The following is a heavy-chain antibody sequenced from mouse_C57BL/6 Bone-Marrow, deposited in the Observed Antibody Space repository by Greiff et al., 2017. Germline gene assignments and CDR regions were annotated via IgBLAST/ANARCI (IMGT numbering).Heavy chain of an antibody. D-gene: IGHD3-2*02. CDR3: ARRAAQATFAY. V-gene: IGHV5-4*03. J-gene: IGHJ3*01. CDR1: GFTFSSYA. CDR2: ISDGGSYT. Sequence: EVQVVESGGGLVKPGGSLKLSCAASGFTFSSYAMSWVRQTPEKRLEWVATISDGGSYTYYPDNVKGRFTISRDNAKNNLYLQMSHLKSEDTAMYYCARRAAQATFAYWGQGTLVTVSA.